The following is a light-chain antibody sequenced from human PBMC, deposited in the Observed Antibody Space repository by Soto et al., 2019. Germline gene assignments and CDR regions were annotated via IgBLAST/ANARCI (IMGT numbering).Light chain of an antibody. V-gene: IGKV2-28*01. CDR3: MQALQTPSG. Sequence: DIVMTQSPLSLPVTPGEPASISCRSSQSLLHSNGYDYLDWYVEKPGQSPQLLIYLGSYRASGVPERFSGSGSGTDFTLKISRVEAEDVGVYYCMQALQTPSGFGPGTKVDIK. J-gene: IGKJ3*01. CDR2: LGS. CDR1: QSLLHSNGYDY.